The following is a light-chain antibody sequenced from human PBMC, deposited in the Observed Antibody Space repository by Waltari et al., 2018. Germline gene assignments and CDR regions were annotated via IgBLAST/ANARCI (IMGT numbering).Light chain of an antibody. V-gene: IGKV1-5*01. J-gene: IGKJ2*01. CDR1: QNIGTW. Sequence: IAMTQSPSTLSASVGDSVTLTCRDSQNIGTWVAWYQQKPGKAPKLLIFDGSTLESGVPSRFSGSASGTDFTLTINSLQPDDFASYFCQQYNSYLSSFGQGTKLEI. CDR3: QQYNSYLSS. CDR2: DGS.